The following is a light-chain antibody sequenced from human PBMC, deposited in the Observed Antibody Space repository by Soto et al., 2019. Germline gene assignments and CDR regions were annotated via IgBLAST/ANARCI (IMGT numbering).Light chain of an antibody. V-gene: IGKV3-15*01. CDR1: QSVSSN. Sequence: EIVMTQSPATLYVSPGGRTTLSCRASQSVSSNLAWYQQKPGQAPRLLIYGASTRATGIPARFSGSGSGTEFTLTVSSLQSEDFAVYYCQQYNNWPPVTFGQGTRLEIK. CDR3: QQYNNWPPVT. J-gene: IGKJ5*01. CDR2: GAS.